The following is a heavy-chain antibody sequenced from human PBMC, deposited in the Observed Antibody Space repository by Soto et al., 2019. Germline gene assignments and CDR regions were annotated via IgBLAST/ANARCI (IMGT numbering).Heavy chain of an antibody. V-gene: IGHV3-11*05. Sequence: QVQLVESGGGLVKPGGSLRLSCAASGFTFSDYYMSWIRQAPGKGREWLSYIRGSSSHRDYANSVKGRFTISRDNAKNLLYLQMNSLRVEDTAVYYCARGGGSGWTPDYWGRGTRVTVSA. CDR2: IRGSSSHR. CDR1: GFTFSDYY. J-gene: IGHJ4*02. D-gene: IGHD6-19*01. CDR3: ARGGGSGWTPDY.